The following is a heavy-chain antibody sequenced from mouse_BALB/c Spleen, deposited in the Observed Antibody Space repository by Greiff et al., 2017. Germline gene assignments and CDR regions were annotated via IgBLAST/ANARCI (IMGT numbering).Heavy chain of an antibody. D-gene: IGHD2-4*01. Sequence: QVQLQQSGPGLVAPSQSLSITCTVSGFSLTSYGVHWVRQPPGKGLEWLGVIWAGGSTNYNSALMSRLSISKDNSKSQVFLKMNSLQTDDTAMYYCARAGLRRGYAMDYWGQGTSVTVSS. CDR1: GFSLTSYG. CDR3: ARAGLRRGYAMDY. V-gene: IGHV2-9*02. J-gene: IGHJ4*01. CDR2: IWAGGST.